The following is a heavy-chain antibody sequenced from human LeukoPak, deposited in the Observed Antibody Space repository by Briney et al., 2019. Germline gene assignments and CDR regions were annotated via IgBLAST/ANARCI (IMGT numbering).Heavy chain of an antibody. D-gene: IGHD3-10*01. Sequence: PGGSLRLSCAASGFTFSSYAMHWVRQAPWKGLEYVSAISSNGGSTYYANSVKGRFTISRDNSKNTLYLQMGSLRAEDMAVYYCARVLTYYYGSGSYSLGYWGQGTLVTVSS. CDR3: ARVLTYYYGSGSYSLGY. CDR1: GFTFSSYA. V-gene: IGHV3-64*01. CDR2: ISSNGGST. J-gene: IGHJ4*02.